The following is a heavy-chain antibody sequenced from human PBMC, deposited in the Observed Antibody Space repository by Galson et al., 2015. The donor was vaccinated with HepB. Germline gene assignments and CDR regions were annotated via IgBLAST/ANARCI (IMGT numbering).Heavy chain of an antibody. J-gene: IGHJ2*01. Sequence: SETLSLTCTVSGGSISSYYWSWIRQPPGKGLDWIGYIYYNGSANYNPSLKSRVAISVDTSKNQFSLKLSSVTAADTAVYYCARHKNHVFGHPPWHFDLWGRGTLVTVSS. V-gene: IGHV4-59*08. CDR2: IYYNGSA. CDR3: ARHKNHVFGHPPWHFDL. D-gene: IGHD3-16*01. CDR1: GGSISSYY.